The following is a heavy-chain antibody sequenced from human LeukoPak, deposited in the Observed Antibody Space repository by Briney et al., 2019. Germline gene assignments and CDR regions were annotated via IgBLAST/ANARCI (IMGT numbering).Heavy chain of an antibody. V-gene: IGHV4-59*01. CDR3: ARAPRYSSSSSGMDV. Sequence: PSETLSLTCTVSGGSISSYYWSWIRQPPGKGLEWIGYIYYSGSTNYNPSLKGRVTISVDTSKNQFSLKLSSVTAADTAVYYCARAPRYSSSSSGMDVWGQGTTVTVSS. CDR1: GGSISSYY. D-gene: IGHD6-13*01. CDR2: IYYSGST. J-gene: IGHJ6*02.